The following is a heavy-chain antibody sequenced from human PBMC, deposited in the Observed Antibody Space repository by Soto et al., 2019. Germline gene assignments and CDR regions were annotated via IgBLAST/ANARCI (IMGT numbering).Heavy chain of an antibody. V-gene: IGHV1-2*04. CDR3: ARDGPRVGFDP. D-gene: IGHD3-3*01. J-gene: IGHJ5*02. Sequence: ASVQVSCKASGYSFTGYYMHWVRQAPGQGPEWMGWINPNSGGTNYAQKFQGWVTMTRDTSISTAYMELSRLRSDDTAVYYCARDGPRVGFDPWGQGTLVTVSS. CDR2: INPNSGGT. CDR1: GYSFTGYY.